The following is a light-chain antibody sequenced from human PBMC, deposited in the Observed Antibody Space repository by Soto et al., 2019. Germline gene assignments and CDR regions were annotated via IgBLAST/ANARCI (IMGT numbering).Light chain of an antibody. J-gene: IGLJ1*01. CDR2: DVS. CDR1: SSEVGAYNY. CDR3: SSFTTSSTRV. V-gene: IGLV2-14*03. Sequence: QSALTQPASVSGSPGQSLTISCTGTSSEVGAYNYVAWYQQHPGKAPQLMIYDVSSRPSGVSYRFSGSKSGNTASLSISGLQAEDEADYYCSSFTTSSTRVFGTGTKVTVL.